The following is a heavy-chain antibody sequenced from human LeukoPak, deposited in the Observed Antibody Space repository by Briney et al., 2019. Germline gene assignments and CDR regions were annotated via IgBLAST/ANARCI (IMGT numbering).Heavy chain of an antibody. D-gene: IGHD3-22*01. CDR3: ARVPLDSSGYSLVAFDI. J-gene: IGHJ3*02. Sequence: GGSLRLSCAASGFTFSSYSMNWVRQAPGKGLEWVSYISSSSSTIYYADSVKGRFTISRDNAKNSLYLQVNSLRAEDTAVYYCARVPLDSSGYSLVAFDIWGQGTMVTVSS. V-gene: IGHV3-48*01. CDR1: GFTFSSYS. CDR2: ISSSSSTI.